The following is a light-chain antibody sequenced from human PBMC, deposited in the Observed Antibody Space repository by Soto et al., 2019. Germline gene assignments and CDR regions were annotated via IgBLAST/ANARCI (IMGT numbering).Light chain of an antibody. V-gene: IGKV3D-15*01. J-gene: IGKJ5*01. CDR2: GAS. CDR3: QQYGGSPIT. CDR1: QSVSSE. Sequence: EIVMTQSPATLSVSPGERATLSCRASQSVSSELAWYQQQPGQAPRLLMYGASTRATGVPVRFIGSGSGTDFTLTITRLEPEDFAVYYCQQYGGSPITFGLGTRLEIK.